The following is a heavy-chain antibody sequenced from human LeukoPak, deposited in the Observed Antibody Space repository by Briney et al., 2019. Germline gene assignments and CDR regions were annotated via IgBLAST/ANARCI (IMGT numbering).Heavy chain of an antibody. V-gene: IGHV4-4*07. CDR1: GGSISRYY. D-gene: IGHD3-10*02. CDR3: ARDRTYVGKPGFDY. CDR2: IYKTGCT. Sequence: SETLSLTCTVSGGSISRYYWSWVRQPAGKGLDGIGGIYKTGCTNYNPSLKSRVTMSVDTSKNQFSLNLTSGTAADTAVYSRARDRTYVGKPGFDYCGGGSLVTVS. J-gene: IGHJ4*02.